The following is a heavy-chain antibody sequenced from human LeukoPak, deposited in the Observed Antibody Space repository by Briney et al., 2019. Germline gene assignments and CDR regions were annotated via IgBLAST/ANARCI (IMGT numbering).Heavy chain of an antibody. D-gene: IGHD4/OR15-4a*01. CDR2: IHASGNT. CDR1: GGSISSYY. V-gene: IGHV4-4*07. Sequence: SETLSLTCTVSGGSISSYYWSWIRQPAGKGLEWIGRIHASGNTNYNPSLKSRVSMSVDTSKNQFSLKLSSVTAADTAAYYCARVPHANSNWFDPWGQGTLVTVSS. J-gene: IGHJ5*02. CDR3: ARVPHANSNWFDP.